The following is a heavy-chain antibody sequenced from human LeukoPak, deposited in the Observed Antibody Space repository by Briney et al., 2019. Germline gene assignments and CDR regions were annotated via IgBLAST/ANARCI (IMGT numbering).Heavy chain of an antibody. D-gene: IGHD6-13*01. V-gene: IGHV1-69*13. Sequence: SVKVSCKASGGTFSSYAISWVRQAPGQGLEWMGGIIPIFGTANYAQKFQGRVTITADESTSTAYMELSRLRSDDTAVYYCARGIAAAENWFDPWGQGTLVTVSS. CDR2: IIPIFGTA. J-gene: IGHJ5*02. CDR3: ARGIAAAENWFDP. CDR1: GGTFSSYA.